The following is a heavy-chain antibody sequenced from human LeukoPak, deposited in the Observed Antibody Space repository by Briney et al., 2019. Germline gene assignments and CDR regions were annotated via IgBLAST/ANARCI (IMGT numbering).Heavy chain of an antibody. CDR2: IKQDGRDK. V-gene: IGHV3-7*01. J-gene: IGHJ4*02. CDR3: AKIAAVRRYRRGYYFDY. Sequence: GTLTLTCAASGFTISNNCRSWLRHAPGQGLEWMANIKQDGRDKYHVDPVKVPITIATANATNSLYLQSNSLRAEDKAVYYCAKIAAVRRYRRGYYFDYWGQGTLVTVSS. D-gene: IGHD6-25*01. CDR1: GFTISNNC.